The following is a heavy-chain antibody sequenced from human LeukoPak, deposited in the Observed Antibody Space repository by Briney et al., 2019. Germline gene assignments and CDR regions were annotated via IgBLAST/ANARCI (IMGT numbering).Heavy chain of an antibody. V-gene: IGHV3-9*01. J-gene: IGHJ4*02. CDR2: ISWNSGSI. Sequence: PGGSLRLSCAASGFTFDDYAMHWVRQAPGKGLEWVSGISWNSGSIGYADSVKGRFTISRDNAKNSLYLQMNSLRAEDTAVYYCAKDFYYDSSGYLTFGYWGQGTLVTVSS. CDR3: AKDFYYDSSGYLTFGY. CDR1: GFTFDDYA. D-gene: IGHD3-22*01.